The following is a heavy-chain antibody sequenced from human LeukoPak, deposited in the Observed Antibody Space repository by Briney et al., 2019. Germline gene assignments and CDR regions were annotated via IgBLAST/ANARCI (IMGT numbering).Heavy chain of an antibody. J-gene: IGHJ4*02. CDR2: IKQVGSEK. V-gene: IGHV3-7*03. Sequence: GGSLRLSCAASGFTFSNYWMTWVRQAPGKGLEWVASIKQVGSEKYYVDSVKGRFTFSRDNAKNSLYLQMDSLRAEDTAVYYCARDKSAGADTGSSFYYWGQGALVTVSS. CDR3: ARDKSAGADTGSSFYY. CDR1: GFTFSNYW. D-gene: IGHD3-10*01.